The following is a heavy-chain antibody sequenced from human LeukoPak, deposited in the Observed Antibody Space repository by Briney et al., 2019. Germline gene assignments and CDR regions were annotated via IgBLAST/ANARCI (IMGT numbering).Heavy chain of an antibody. J-gene: IGHJ4*02. D-gene: IGHD6-19*01. V-gene: IGHV3-33*01. CDR1: GFTFSSYG. CDR3: ARDHGSGWYLGDFDY. CDR2: IWYDGSNK. Sequence: GGSLRLSCAASGFTFSSYGMHWVRQAPGKGLEWVAVIWYDGSNKYYADSVKGRFTISRDNSKNTLYLQMNSLRAEDTAVYYCARDHGSGWYLGDFDYWGQGTPVTVSS.